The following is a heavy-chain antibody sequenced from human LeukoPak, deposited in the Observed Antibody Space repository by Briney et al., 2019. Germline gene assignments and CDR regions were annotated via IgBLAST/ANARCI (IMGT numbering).Heavy chain of an antibody. CDR2: IYPGDSDT. V-gene: IGHV5-51*01. CDR1: GYSFTNYW. CDR3: ARQSHGYYFDY. J-gene: IGHJ4*02. Sequence: GESLQISCKGSGYSFTNYWIGWVRQMPGKGLEWMGIIYPGDSDTRYSPSFQGQVTISVDKSISTAYLQWSSLRASDTAMYYCARQSHGYYFDYWGQGTLVTVSS.